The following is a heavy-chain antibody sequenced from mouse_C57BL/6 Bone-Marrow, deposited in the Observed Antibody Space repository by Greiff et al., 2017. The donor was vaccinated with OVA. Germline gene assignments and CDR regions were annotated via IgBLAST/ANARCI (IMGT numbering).Heavy chain of an antibody. J-gene: IGHJ1*03. Sequence: EVMLVESGPGMVKPSQSLSLTCTVTGYSITSGYDWHWIRHFPGNKLEWMGYISYSGSTNYNPSLKSRISITHDTSKNHFFLKLNSVTTEDTATYYCARAEVHGSSWYFDVWGTGTTVTVSS. CDR3: ARAEVHGSSWYFDV. V-gene: IGHV3-1*01. CDR1: GYSITSGYD. D-gene: IGHD1-1*01. CDR2: ISYSGST.